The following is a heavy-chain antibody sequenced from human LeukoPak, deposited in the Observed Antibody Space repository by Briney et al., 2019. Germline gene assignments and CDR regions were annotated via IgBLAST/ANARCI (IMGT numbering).Heavy chain of an antibody. V-gene: IGHV1-69*01. Sequence: GAPVEVSLQGSGGNLHRYSFHLVGPAPCPRGGGGGGIIPIFGTAHYAQKFQGRVTITADESTSTAYMELSSLRSEDTAVYYCARDLGYFANWFDPWGQGTLVTVSS. CDR1: GGNLHRYS. J-gene: IGHJ5*02. D-gene: IGHD2-15*01. CDR2: IIPIFGTA. CDR3: ARDLGYFANWFDP.